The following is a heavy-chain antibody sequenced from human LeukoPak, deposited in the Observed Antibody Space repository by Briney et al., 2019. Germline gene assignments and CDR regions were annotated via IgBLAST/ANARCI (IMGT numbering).Heavy chain of an antibody. CDR3: ARRGYSYKKDY. D-gene: IGHD5-18*01. Sequence: PSETLSLTCTVSGGSISSSTYYWGWIRQPPGKGLEWIGTISYSGSTYYKPSLKSRVTISVDTSKNQFSLKLSSVTAADTAVYYCARRGYSYKKDYWGQGTLVTVSS. CDR1: GGSISSSTYY. CDR2: ISYSGST. J-gene: IGHJ4*02. V-gene: IGHV4-39*07.